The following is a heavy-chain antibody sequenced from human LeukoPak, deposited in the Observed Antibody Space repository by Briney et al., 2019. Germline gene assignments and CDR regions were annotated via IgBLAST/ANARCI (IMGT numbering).Heavy chain of an antibody. CDR3: ARQGVATVIDY. D-gene: IGHD2/OR15-2a*01. J-gene: IGHJ4*02. V-gene: IGHV4-4*07. CDR1: GGSISSYY. Sequence: PSETLSLTCTVSGGSISSYYWSWIRQPAGMGLEWIGRIYASGNTNYNPSLKSRVTMSVDTSKNLFALRLSSVTAADTAVYYCARQGVATVIDYWGQGTLVTVSS. CDR2: IYASGNT.